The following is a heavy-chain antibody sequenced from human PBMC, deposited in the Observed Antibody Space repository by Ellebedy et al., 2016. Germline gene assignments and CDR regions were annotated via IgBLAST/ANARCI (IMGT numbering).Heavy chain of an antibody. CDR1: GLRFSRHW. CDR2: IKGDGSEK. Sequence: GGSLRLSCVGSGLRFSRHWMSWVRQAPGKGLEWVANIKGDGSEKNYVDSVKGRFTISRDNSKNTLYLQMNSLRAEDTAVYYCAKWEWIQLSSPKGAFDIWGQGTMVTVSS. CDR3: AKWEWIQLSSPKGAFDI. V-gene: IGHV3-7*03. J-gene: IGHJ3*02. D-gene: IGHD5-18*01.